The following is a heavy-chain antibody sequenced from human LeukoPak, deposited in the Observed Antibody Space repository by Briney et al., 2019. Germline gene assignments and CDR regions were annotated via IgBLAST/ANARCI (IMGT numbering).Heavy chain of an antibody. J-gene: IGHJ5*02. CDR2: ISGSGGST. D-gene: IGHD2-2*01. Sequence: GGSLRLSCAASGFTFSSCAMSWVRQAPGKGLEWVSAISGSGGSTYYADSVKGRFTISRDNSKNTLYLQMNSLRAEDTAVYYCAKDAHIVVVPAAAMGWFDPWGQGTLVTVSS. V-gene: IGHV3-23*01. CDR1: GFTFSSCA. CDR3: AKDAHIVVVPAAAMGWFDP.